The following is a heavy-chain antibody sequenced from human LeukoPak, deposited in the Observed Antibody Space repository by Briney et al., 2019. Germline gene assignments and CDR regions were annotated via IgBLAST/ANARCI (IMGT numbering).Heavy chain of an antibody. CDR3: AKVTYSTSSMSLDAFDI. CDR2: IYSSGST. V-gene: IGHV4-4*07. CDR1: GGSISSYY. D-gene: IGHD6-6*01. Sequence: SETLSLTCTVSGGSISSYYWSWIRQPAGRRLEWIGRIYSSGSTNYNPSLKSRVTMSVDTSKNQFSLKLSSVTAADTAVYYCAKVTYSTSSMSLDAFDIWGQGTMVTVSS. J-gene: IGHJ3*02.